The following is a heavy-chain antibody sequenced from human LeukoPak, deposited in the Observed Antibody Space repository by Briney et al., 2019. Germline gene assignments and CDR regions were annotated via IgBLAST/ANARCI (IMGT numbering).Heavy chain of an antibody. CDR1: GFTFSSYS. D-gene: IGHD3-3*01. CDR2: FTSCSTK. Sequence: GGSLRLSCAASGFTFSSYSMNWVRHAPGKGLEGVSSFTSCSTKILAESVKGRFTISRDNAKKSLYLQMDSLRDEDTAVYFCARAHTNFWEFDAFDIWGRGTMVTVSS. V-gene: IGHV3-48*02. CDR3: ARAHTNFWEFDAFDI. J-gene: IGHJ3*02.